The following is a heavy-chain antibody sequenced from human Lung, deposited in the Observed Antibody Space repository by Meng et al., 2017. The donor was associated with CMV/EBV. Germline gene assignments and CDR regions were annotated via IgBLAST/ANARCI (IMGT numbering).Heavy chain of an antibody. CDR1: GGSISSGGYY. V-gene: IGHV4-31*03. D-gene: IGHD3-10*01. J-gene: IGHJ6*02. Sequence: TLSLXCTVSGGSISSGGYYWSWIRQHPGKGLEWIGYIYYSGSTYYNPSLKSRVTISVDTSKNQFSLKLSSVTAADTAVYYCASKPDYYGSGSYYYYGMAVWGQGTXVTVSS. CDR2: IYYSGST. CDR3: ASKPDYYGSGSYYYYGMAV.